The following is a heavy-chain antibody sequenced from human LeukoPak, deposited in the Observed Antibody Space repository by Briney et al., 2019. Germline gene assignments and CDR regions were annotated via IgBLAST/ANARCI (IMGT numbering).Heavy chain of an antibody. CDR2: ISSSSSYI. D-gene: IGHD5-18*01. CDR1: GFTFSSYS. V-gene: IGHV3-21*01. CDR3: ARDDVDTAMVTVFGSYNWFDP. J-gene: IGHJ5*02. Sequence: GGSLRLSCAASGFTFSSYSMNWVRQAPGKGLEWVSSISSSSSYIYYADSVKGRFTISRDNAKNSLYLQMNSLSAEDTAVYYCARDDVDTAMVTVFGSYNWFDPWGQGTLVTVSS.